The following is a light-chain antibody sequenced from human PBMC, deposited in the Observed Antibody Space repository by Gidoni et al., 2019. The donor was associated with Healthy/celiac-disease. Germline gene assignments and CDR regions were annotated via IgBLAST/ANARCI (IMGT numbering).Light chain of an antibody. CDR2: GAS. CDR1: QSVSSN. Sequence: EIVMKQFPATLSVSPGERATRSCRASQSVSSNLAWYQQKPGQAPRLLIYGASTRATGIPARFSGSGSGTEFTLTISSLQSEDFAVYYCQQYNNWPRGSFGQGTKVEIK. V-gene: IGKV3-15*01. J-gene: IGKJ1*01. CDR3: QQYNNWPRGS.